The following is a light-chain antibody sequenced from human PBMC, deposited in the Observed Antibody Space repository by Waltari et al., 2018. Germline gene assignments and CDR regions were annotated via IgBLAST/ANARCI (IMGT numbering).Light chain of an antibody. CDR1: QRVSSN. Sequence: EIVMTQSPATLSVSPGERATLSCRATQRVSSNLAWYQQKPGQAPRLLIYGASTRATAIPVRFSGSGSGTEFTLTISSLQSEDFAVYYCQQYNNWPRTFGQGTKVEIK. CDR3: QQYNNWPRT. CDR2: GAS. J-gene: IGKJ1*01. V-gene: IGKV3-15*01.